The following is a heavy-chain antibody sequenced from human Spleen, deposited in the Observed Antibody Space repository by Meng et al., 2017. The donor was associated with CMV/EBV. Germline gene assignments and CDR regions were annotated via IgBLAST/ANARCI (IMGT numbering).Heavy chain of an antibody. Sequence: GESLKISCATSGFTFSTYAMSWVRQAPGKGLEWVSAVTGRGDRTFYADSVKGRVTISRDNSKNTLYLQLDSLRAEDTAVYYCAKGEDDSTAGLGLFDYWGQGTLVTVSS. CDR3: AKGEDDSTAGLGLFDY. D-gene: IGHD1-26*01. V-gene: IGHV3-23*01. J-gene: IGHJ4*02. CDR2: VTGRGDRT. CDR1: GFTFSTYA.